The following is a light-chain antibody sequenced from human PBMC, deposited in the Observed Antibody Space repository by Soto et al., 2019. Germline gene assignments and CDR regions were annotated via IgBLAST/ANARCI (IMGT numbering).Light chain of an antibody. CDR3: CLYIGATTYV. CDR1: SSDVGKYNY. Sequence: QAVLPQTPSVSGTPGQTVTISCSGTSSDVGKYNYVSWYQQHPAKAPKLMIFEVSNRPSGVPDRFSGSTSVNSASLTISGLQADDEADYYCCLYIGATTYVFGTGTQLTVL. CDR2: EVS. J-gene: IGLJ1*01. V-gene: IGLV2-14*01.